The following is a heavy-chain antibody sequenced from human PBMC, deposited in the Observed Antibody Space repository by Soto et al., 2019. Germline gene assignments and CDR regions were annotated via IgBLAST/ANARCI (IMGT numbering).Heavy chain of an antibody. D-gene: IGHD4-17*01. CDR3: ARHRLITTVTTYFDY. J-gene: IGHJ4*02. Sequence: SETLSLTCTVSGGSISSSSYYWGWIRQSPGKGLEWIGSIYYSGSTYYNPSLKSRVTISVDTSKNQFSLKLSSVTAADTAVYYCARHRLITTVTTYFDYWGQGTLVTVSS. CDR1: GGSISSSSYY. CDR2: IYYSGST. V-gene: IGHV4-39*01.